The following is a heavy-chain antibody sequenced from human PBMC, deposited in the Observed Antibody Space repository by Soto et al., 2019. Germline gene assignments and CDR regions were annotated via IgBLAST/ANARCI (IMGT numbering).Heavy chain of an antibody. D-gene: IGHD3-22*01. J-gene: IGHJ4*02. CDR1: GFNFSSSA. V-gene: IGHV3-30-3*01. CDR3: ARDLSPYFYDRSGYKEGLDY. Sequence: GGSLRLSCVGSGFNFSSSAMHWVRQAPGKGLEWVTSISYDGDNKYHADFVKGRFTISRDNSKNTLFLQMNNLRTSDTAVYFWARDLSPYFYDRSGYKEGLDYWGPGTLVTVSS. CDR2: ISYDGDNK.